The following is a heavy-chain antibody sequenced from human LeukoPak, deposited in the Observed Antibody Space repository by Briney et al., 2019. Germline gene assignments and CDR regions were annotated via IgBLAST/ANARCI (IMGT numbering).Heavy chain of an antibody. Sequence: ASVKVSCKASGYTFTGYFIHWVRQAPGQGLEWMGWINPNIGDTDYAQRFQGRVTMTRDTSISTAYMELSRLRSDDTAVYYCARAMVLENGSGPDYWGQGTLVTVSS. CDR2: INPNIGDT. V-gene: IGHV1-2*02. CDR3: ARAMVLENGSGPDY. CDR1: GYTFTGYF. J-gene: IGHJ4*02. D-gene: IGHD2-15*01.